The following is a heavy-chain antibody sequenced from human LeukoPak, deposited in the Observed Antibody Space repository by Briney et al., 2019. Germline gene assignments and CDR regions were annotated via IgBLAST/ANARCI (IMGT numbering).Heavy chain of an antibody. V-gene: IGHV1-2*02. CDR3: ARGPYYDYVWGSSVGLDY. J-gene: IGHJ4*02. Sequence: ASVKVSCKASGYTFTGYYMHWVRQAPGQGLEWMGWINPNSGGTNYAQKFQGRVTMTRNTSISTAYMELSSLRSEDTAVYYCARGPYYDYVWGSSVGLDYWGQGTLVTVSS. CDR1: GYTFTGYY. D-gene: IGHD3-16*01. CDR2: INPNSGGT.